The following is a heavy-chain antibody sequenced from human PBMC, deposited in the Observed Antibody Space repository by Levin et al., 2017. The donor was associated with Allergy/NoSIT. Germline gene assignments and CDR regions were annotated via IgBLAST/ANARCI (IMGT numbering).Heavy chain of an antibody. D-gene: IGHD3-10*01. CDR1: GYRFTSYW. V-gene: IGHV5-51*01. CDR3: ATRGVTIYGSGASRAFDI. Sequence: GESLKISCKVSGYRFTSYWMGWVRQRPGKGLEWMGIIYPGDTDIRYSPSFQGQVTLSADKSISTAYLQWSSLKASDTAMYYCATRGVTIYGSGASRAFDIWGQGTMVTVSS. J-gene: IGHJ3*02. CDR2: IYPGDTDI.